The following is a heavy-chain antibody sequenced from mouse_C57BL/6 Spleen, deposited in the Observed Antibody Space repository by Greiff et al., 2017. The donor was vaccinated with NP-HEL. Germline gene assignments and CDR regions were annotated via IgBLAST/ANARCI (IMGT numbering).Heavy chain of an antibody. CDR3: ARGYQKGYFDV. Sequence: ESGPGLVKPSQSLSLTCSVTGYSITSGYYWNWIRQFPGNQLEWMGYISYDGSNNYNPSLKNRISITRDTSKNQFFLKLNSVTTEDTATYYCARGYQKGYFDVWGTGTTVTVSS. V-gene: IGHV3-6*01. CDR2: ISYDGSN. J-gene: IGHJ1*03. CDR1: GYSITSGYY.